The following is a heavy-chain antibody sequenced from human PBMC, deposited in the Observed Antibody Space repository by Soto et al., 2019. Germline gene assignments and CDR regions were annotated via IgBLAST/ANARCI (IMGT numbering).Heavy chain of an antibody. V-gene: IGHV1-69*12. CDR3: ARGNHRWLQLWYFDL. J-gene: IGHJ2*01. CDR2: IIPIFGTA. D-gene: IGHD5-12*01. Sequence: QVQLVQSGAEVKKPGSSVTVSCKASGGTFSSYTISWVRQAPGQGLEWMGGIIPIFGTANYAQKFQGRVTITADESTSTVYMELSSLRCEDTAVYYCARGNHRWLQLWYFDLWGRGTLVTVSS. CDR1: GGTFSSYT.